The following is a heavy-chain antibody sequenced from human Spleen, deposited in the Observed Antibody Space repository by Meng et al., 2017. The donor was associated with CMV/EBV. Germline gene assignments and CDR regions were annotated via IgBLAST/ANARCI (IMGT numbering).Heavy chain of an antibody. CDR1: GFTFSSYA. Sequence: GESLKISCAASGFTFSSYAMSWVRQAPGKGLEWVSAISGSGGSTYYADSVKGRFTISRDNSKNTLYLQMNSPRAEDTAVYYCAKEGGSGSYYGFDYWGQGTLVTVSS. CDR2: ISGSGGST. D-gene: IGHD3-10*01. V-gene: IGHV3-23*01. J-gene: IGHJ4*02. CDR3: AKEGGSGSYYGFDY.